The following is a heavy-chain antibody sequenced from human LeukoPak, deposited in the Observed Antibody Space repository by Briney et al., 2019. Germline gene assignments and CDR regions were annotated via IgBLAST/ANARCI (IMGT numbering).Heavy chain of an antibody. CDR2: IYSGGRT. V-gene: IGHV3-53*01. D-gene: IGHD3-3*01. CDR3: ASLPFLSHYYGMDV. J-gene: IGHJ6*02. CDR1: GFTVSSNY. Sequence: PGGSLRFSCAASGFTVSSNYMSWVRQAPGKGLKWVSVIYSGGRTYYADSVKGRFTISRDNTKNTLYLQMDSLRAEDTAVYYCASLPFLSHYYGMDVWGQGTTVTVSS.